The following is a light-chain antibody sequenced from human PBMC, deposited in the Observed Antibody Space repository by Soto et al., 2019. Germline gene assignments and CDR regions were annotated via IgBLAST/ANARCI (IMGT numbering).Light chain of an antibody. CDR2: GAS. CDR1: QSVSST. J-gene: IGKJ1*01. Sequence: EIVMTQSPDTLSVSPGERATLFCRASQSVSSTVVWYQQRPGQAPRLLIYGASSRATGIPDRFSGSGSGTDFTLTISRLEPEDFAVYYCQQYGNSPKTFGQGTKVDIK. V-gene: IGKV3-20*01. CDR3: QQYGNSPKT.